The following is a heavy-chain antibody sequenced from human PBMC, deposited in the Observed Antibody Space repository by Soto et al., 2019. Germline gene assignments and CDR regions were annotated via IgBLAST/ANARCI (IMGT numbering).Heavy chain of an antibody. CDR2: IKEDGSET. J-gene: IGHJ4*02. CDR1: GFTFSDFW. V-gene: IGHV3-7*05. D-gene: IGHD1-26*01. Sequence: EVQLVESGGNFVQPGGSLRLSCAASGFTFSDFWMSWVRRAPGRGLEWVANIKEDGSETYFEVSVEGRFTISRDNAKKSLDLQMTSLRAEDTALYYFAVCGSHSSDSWGQGALVNVPS. CDR3: AVCGSHSSDS.